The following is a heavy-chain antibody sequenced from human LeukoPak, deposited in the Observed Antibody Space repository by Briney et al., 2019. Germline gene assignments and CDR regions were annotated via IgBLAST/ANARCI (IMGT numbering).Heavy chain of an antibody. Sequence: SGGSLRLSCSGFGFTLRSYGMHWVRLGPGKRLEFVSTISNNGGSTYYAGSVKGRFTISRDNSKNTLYLQMNSLRAEDTAVYYCASGYCTNGVCYPFDYWGQGTLVTVSS. V-gene: IGHV3-64*04. CDR3: ASGYCTNGVCYPFDY. CDR2: ISNNGGST. J-gene: IGHJ4*02. D-gene: IGHD2-8*01. CDR1: GFTLRSYG.